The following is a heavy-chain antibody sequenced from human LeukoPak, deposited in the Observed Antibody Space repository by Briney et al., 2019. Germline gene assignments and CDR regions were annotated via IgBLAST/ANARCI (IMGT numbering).Heavy chain of an antibody. CDR1: GGSISSSSYY. CDR2: IYYSGST. CDR3: ASQDERITIVRGVIRFDY. J-gene: IGHJ4*02. V-gene: IGHV4-39*01. D-gene: IGHD3-10*01. Sequence: PSETLSLTCTVSGGSISSSSYYWGWIRQPPGKGLEWIGSIYYSGSTYYNPSLKSRVTISVDTSKNQFSLKLSSVTAADTAVYYCASQDERITIVRGVIRFDYWGQGTLVTVSS.